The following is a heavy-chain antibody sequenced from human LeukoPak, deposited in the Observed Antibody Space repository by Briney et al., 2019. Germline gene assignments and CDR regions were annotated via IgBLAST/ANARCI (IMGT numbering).Heavy chain of an antibody. D-gene: IGHD5-18*01. J-gene: IGHJ4*02. Sequence: GGSLRLSCAASGFTFSTYSMNWVRQAPGKGLEWISYIGSSSSYIDYAGSVRGRFTVSRDNAKNSLYLQMNSLGDEDTAVYYCVAMGYNYFDPWGQGSLVIVSS. CDR2: IGSSSSYI. V-gene: IGHV3-21*01. CDR1: GFTFSTYS. CDR3: VAMGYNYFDP.